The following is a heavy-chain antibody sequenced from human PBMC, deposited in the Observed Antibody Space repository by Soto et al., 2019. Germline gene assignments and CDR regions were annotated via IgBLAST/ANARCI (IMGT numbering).Heavy chain of an antibody. V-gene: IGHV1-18*04. D-gene: IGHD3-3*01. CDR2: ISAYNGNT. Sequence: GASVKFSCKASGYTFTSYGISWVRPAPGQGLEWMGWISAYNGNTNYAQKLQGRVTMTTDTSTSTAYMELRSLRSDDTAVYYCARVDDQALYFDYWGQGTLVTVSS. CDR1: GYTFTSYG. CDR3: ARVDDQALYFDY. J-gene: IGHJ4*02.